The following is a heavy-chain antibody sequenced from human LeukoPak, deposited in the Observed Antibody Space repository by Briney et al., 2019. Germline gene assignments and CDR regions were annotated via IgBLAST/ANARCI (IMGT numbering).Heavy chain of an antibody. CDR1: GHTFTSYG. D-gene: IGHD1-26*01. Sequence: GASVKVSCKASGHTFTSYGISWVRQAPGQGLEWMGWISAYNGNTNYAQKLQGRVTMTTDTSTSTAYMELRSLRSDDTAVYYCARDPEDRYSGSFHYFDYWGQGTLVTVSS. CDR2: ISAYNGNT. V-gene: IGHV1-18*01. J-gene: IGHJ4*02. CDR3: ARDPEDRYSGSFHYFDY.